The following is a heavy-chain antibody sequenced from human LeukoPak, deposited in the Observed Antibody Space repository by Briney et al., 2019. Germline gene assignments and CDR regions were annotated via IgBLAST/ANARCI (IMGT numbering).Heavy chain of an antibody. D-gene: IGHD5-24*01. CDR1: GGSISSYY. CDR3: AKHVEMATYWYFDL. J-gene: IGHJ2*01. Sequence: SETLSLTCTVSGGSISSYYWSWLRQPPGKGLEWIGYIYYSGSTNYNPSLKSRVTISVDTSENQFSLKLSSVTAADTAVFYCAKHVEMATYWYFDLWGRGTLVTVSS. V-gene: IGHV4-59*08. CDR2: IYYSGST.